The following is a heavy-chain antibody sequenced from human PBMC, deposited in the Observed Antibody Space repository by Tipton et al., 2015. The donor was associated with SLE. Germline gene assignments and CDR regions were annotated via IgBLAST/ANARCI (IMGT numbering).Heavy chain of an antibody. D-gene: IGHD5-24*01. CDR2: INHSGST. V-gene: IGHV4-34*01. CDR3: ARGDGYNFDY. J-gene: IGHJ4*02. Sequence: TLSLTCAVYGGSFSGYYWSWIRQPPGKGLEWIGEINHSGSTNYSPSLKSRVTISVDTSKNQFSLKLSSVTAADTAVYYCARGDGYNFDYWGQGTLVTVSS. CDR1: GGSFSGYY.